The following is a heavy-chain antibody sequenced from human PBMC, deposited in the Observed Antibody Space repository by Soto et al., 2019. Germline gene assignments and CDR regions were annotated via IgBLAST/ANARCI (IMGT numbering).Heavy chain of an antibody. J-gene: IGHJ5*02. V-gene: IGHV3-74*01. CDR3: ARGASSSWTVFDP. CDR1: GFNFSRFW. Sequence: GGSLRLSCTASGFNFSRFWTHWVRQVPGRGLVWVSHINSDGSRTSYADSVKGRFTISRDNSKHTLYLQMSNLSTDDTAVYYCARGASSSWTVFDPWGQGTLVTVSS. CDR2: INSDGSRT. D-gene: IGHD6-13*01.